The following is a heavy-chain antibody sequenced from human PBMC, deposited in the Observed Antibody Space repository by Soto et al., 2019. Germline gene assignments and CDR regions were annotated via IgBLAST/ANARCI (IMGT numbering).Heavy chain of an antibody. CDR3: AGSSSGYMAVAEDY. J-gene: IGHJ4*02. D-gene: IGHD6-19*01. Sequence: GASVKVSCKASGYTFTGYYMHWVRQAPGQGLEWMGWINPNSGGTNYAQKFQGRVTMTRDTSISTAYMELTRLRSDDTAVYYCAGSSSGYMAVAEDYWGQGXLVTVYS. V-gene: IGHV1-2*02. CDR2: INPNSGGT. CDR1: GYTFTGYY.